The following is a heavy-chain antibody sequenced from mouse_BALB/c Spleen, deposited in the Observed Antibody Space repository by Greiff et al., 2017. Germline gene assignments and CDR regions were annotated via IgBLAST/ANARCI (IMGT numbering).Heavy chain of an antibody. Sequence: QVQLKESGPQLVRPGASVKISCKASGYSFTSYWMHWVKQRPGQGLEWIGMIDPSDSETRLNQKFKDKATLTVDKSSSTAYMQLSSPTSEDSAVYYCARTYDYFYAMDYWGQGTSVTVSS. CDR1: GYSFTSYW. D-gene: IGHD2-4*01. V-gene: IGHV1S126*01. CDR3: ARTYDYFYAMDY. J-gene: IGHJ4*01. CDR2: IDPSDSET.